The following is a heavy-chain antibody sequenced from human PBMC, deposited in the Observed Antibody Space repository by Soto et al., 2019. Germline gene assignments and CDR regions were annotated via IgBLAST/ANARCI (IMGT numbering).Heavy chain of an antibody. Sequence: QVQLVESGGGVVQPGRSLRLSCAASGFTFSSYAMHWVRQAPGKGLEWVAVISYDGSNKYYADSVKGRFTISRDNSKNTLFRLMNNLRAEETAVYYCERAVGYYYGMDVWGQGTTVTVSS. J-gene: IGHJ6*02. V-gene: IGHV3-30-3*01. CDR1: GFTFSSYA. D-gene: IGHD1-26*01. CDR2: ISYDGSNK. CDR3: ERAVGYYYGMDV.